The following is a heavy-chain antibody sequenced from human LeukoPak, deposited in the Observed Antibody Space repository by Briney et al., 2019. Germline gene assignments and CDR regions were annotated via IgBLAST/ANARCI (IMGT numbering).Heavy chain of an antibody. D-gene: IGHD2-15*01. Sequence: GGSLRLSCAASGFIFSSSWMTWVRQSPGKGLERLGRIKEMRNGGTTDYAAPVKDRFTISRDDSINTVYLQMNSLKTEDTAVYYCATGFSAASHDGYWGQGTLVTVSA. CDR2: IKEMRNGGTT. V-gene: IGHV3-15*01. CDR1: GFIFSSSW. CDR3: ATGFSAASHDGY. J-gene: IGHJ4*02.